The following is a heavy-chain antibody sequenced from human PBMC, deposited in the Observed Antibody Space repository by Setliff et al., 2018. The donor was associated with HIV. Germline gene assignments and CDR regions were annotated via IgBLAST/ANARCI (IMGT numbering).Heavy chain of an antibody. Sequence: SETLSLTCTVSGGSISNQYWSWIRQPQGKGLEWIGYIYYSGTTHYNPSLKSRVAMSVDTSKNQFSLDLTSVTPADTAVYYCARVWLHFGDDIPRFDPWGQGIQVTVSS. D-gene: IGHD5-12*01. CDR3: ARVWLHFGDDIPRFDP. CDR1: GGSISNQY. CDR2: IYYSGTT. V-gene: IGHV4-59*11. J-gene: IGHJ5*02.